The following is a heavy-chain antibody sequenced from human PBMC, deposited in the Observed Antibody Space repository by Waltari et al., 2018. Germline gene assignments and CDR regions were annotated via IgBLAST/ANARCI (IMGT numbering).Heavy chain of an antibody. V-gene: IGHV1-58*01. D-gene: IGHD3-10*01. CDR2: IVVGSGNT. J-gene: IGHJ4*02. Sequence: WVRRMARGQRLEWIGWIVVGSGNTNYAQKFQERVTITRDMSTSTAYMELSSLRSEDTAVYYCAAVSPLLPGGLDYWGQGTLVTVSS. CDR3: AAVSPLLPGGLDY.